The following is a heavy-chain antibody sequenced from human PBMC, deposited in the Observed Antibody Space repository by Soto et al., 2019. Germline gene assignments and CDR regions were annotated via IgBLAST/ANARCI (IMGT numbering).Heavy chain of an antibody. V-gene: IGHV5-51*01. D-gene: IGHD3-16*01. CDR1: GYSFSSYW. CDR3: ARDYDYALDY. J-gene: IGHJ4*02. CDR2: IYPGDSET. Sequence: GESLKISCKGSGYSFSSYWIGWVRQMPGKGLEWMGFIYPGDSETRYSPSFQGQVTISVDKSISTACLQWSSLKASDTAIYYCARDYDYALDYWGQGTLVTVSS.